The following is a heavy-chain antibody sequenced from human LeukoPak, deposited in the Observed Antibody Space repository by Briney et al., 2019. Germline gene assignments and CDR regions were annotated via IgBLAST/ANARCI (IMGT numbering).Heavy chain of an antibody. CDR3: ASKGGGIAAAGYGA. CDR2: IYYSGST. V-gene: IGHV4-59*01. CDR1: GGSISSYY. Sequence: PSETLSLTCTVSGGSISSYYWSWIRQPPGKGLEWIGYIYYSGSTNYNPSLKSRVTISVDTSKNQFSLKLSSVTAADTAVYYCASKGGGIAAAGYGAWGQGTLVTVSS. J-gene: IGHJ5*02. D-gene: IGHD6-13*01.